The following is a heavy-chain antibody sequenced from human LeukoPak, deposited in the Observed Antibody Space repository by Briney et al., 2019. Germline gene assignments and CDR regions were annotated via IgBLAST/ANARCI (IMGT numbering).Heavy chain of an antibody. D-gene: IGHD5-18*01. Sequence: PSETLSLTCTVSGGSISSGSYYWSWIRQPAGKGLEWIGRIYTSGSTNYNPSLKSRVIISVDTSKNQFSLKLSSVTAADTAVYYCARIKFRLPHYYYMDVWGKGTTVTVSS. CDR3: ARIKFRLPHYYYMDV. CDR1: GGSISSGSYY. J-gene: IGHJ6*03. CDR2: IYTSGST. V-gene: IGHV4-61*02.